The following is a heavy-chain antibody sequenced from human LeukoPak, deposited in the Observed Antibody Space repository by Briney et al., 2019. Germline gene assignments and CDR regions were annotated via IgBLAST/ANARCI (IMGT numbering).Heavy chain of an antibody. Sequence: SETLSLTCAVSGGSISSDYWSWIWQSPGKGLGWVWQIYYSGSTNYNPSLTRRVTTSVATTTNTFSRKFNFVTSAVTAVYYCARRGCSSTSCYTDCWGQGNLVTVSS. D-gene: IGHD2-2*02. CDR3: ARRGCSSTSCYTDC. CDR2: IYYSGST. J-gene: IGHJ4*02. V-gene: IGHV4-59*08. CDR1: GGSISSDY.